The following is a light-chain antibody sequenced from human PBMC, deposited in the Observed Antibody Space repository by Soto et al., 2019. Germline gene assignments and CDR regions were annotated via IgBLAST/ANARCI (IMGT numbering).Light chain of an antibody. J-gene: IGKJ4*01. V-gene: IGKV3-11*01. Sequence: EILLTQSPATLSLSPGERATLSCRASQSVSSYLAWYQQKPGQAPRLLIYDASNRATGIPARFSGSGSGTDFTLTISSLEPEDFAVYYCQQRSNWPPPTFGGGTKVDIK. CDR3: QQRSNWPPPT. CDR1: QSVSSY. CDR2: DAS.